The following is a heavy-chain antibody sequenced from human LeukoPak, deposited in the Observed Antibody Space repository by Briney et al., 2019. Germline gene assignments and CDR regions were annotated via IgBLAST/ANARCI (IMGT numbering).Heavy chain of an antibody. CDR3: ARERATSGYYWAY. V-gene: IGHV3-66*01. CDR1: GFTVSTKS. CDR2: LYSSGKT. J-gene: IGHJ4*02. Sequence: GGVLRPSWVVSGFTVSTKSMNGGPQAPGKGVGGVSVLYSSGKTYYADSVKGRFSISRDSSENTLYLQMNSLRVEDTGVYYWARERATSGYYWAYWGQGTLVTVSS. D-gene: IGHD3-22*01.